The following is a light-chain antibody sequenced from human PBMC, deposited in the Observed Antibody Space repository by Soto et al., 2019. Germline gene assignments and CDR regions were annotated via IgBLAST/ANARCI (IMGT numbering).Light chain of an antibody. V-gene: IGKV3-15*01. CDR1: QSVSSN. J-gene: IGKJ4*01. CDR3: QQYNNWPLT. CDR2: GAS. Sequence: EIVLTQSPGTLAFSPGERAPLSCRASQSVSSNLAWYQQKPGQAPRLLIYGASTRATGIPARLSGSGSGTEFTLTISSLQSEDFAVYYCQQYNNWPLTFGGGTKVDIK.